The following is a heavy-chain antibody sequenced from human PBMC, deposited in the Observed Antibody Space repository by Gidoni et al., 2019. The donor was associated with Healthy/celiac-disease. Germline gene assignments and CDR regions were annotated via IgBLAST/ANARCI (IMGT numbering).Heavy chain of an antibody. J-gene: IGHJ4*02. V-gene: IGHV1-18*01. Sequence: QVQLVQSGAEVKKPGASVKVSCKASGYTFTSYGISWVRQAPGQGLEWMGWISAYNGNTNYAQKLQGRVTMTTDTSTSTAYMELRSLRSDDTAVYYCARTYTDYYYDSSGYTYYFDYWGQGTLVTVSS. D-gene: IGHD3-22*01. CDR3: ARTYTDYYYDSSGYTYYFDY. CDR2: ISAYNGNT. CDR1: GYTFTSYG.